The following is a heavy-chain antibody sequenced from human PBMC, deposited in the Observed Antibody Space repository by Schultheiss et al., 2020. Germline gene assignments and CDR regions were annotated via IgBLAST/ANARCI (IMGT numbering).Heavy chain of an antibody. Sequence: ASVTVSGKASGYTFTSYDINWVRQATGQGLEWMGWMNPNSGGTNYAQKFQGRVTMTRDTSISTAYMELSRLRSDDTAVYYCARVIVDTAMVFDYGMDVWGQGTTVTVSS. V-gene: IGHV1-2*02. D-gene: IGHD5-18*01. CDR2: MNPNSGGT. CDR3: ARVIVDTAMVFDYGMDV. CDR1: GYTFTSYD. J-gene: IGHJ6*02.